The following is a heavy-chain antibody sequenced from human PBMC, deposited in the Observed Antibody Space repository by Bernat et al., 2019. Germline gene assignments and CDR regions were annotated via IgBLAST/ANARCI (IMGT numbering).Heavy chain of an antibody. Sequence: EVQLVESGGDLVQPGGSLRLSCAASGFTFSNHWMHWVRQAPGKGLVWVSHINIDGSITSYADSVKGRFTISRDNAKNTLYLQMNSLGAEDTAVYYCTRSLATAVWGQGTLVTVSS. CDR2: INIDGSIT. CDR1: GFTFSNHW. D-gene: IGHD6-13*01. CDR3: TRSLATAV. J-gene: IGHJ4*02. V-gene: IGHV3-74*01.